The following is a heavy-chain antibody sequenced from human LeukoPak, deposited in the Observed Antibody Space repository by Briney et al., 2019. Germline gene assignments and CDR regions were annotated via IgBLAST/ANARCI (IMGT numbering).Heavy chain of an antibody. CDR2: INSDGTST. Sequence: GSLRLSCAASGFXFSSYWMHWVRQAPGKGLVWVSRINSDGTSTSYADSVKGRFTISRDNAKNTLYLQMNSLRAEDTAVYYCARDYYDSSGYYYVFDYWGQGTLVTVSS. J-gene: IGHJ4*02. CDR3: ARDYYDSSGYYYVFDY. D-gene: IGHD3-22*01. V-gene: IGHV3-74*01. CDR1: GFXFSSYW.